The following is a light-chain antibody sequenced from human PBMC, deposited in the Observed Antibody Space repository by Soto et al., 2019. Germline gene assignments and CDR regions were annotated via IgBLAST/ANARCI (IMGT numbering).Light chain of an antibody. V-gene: IGLV2-14*01. CDR3: SSYKYDTVIPFV. Sequence: QSVLTQPASVSGSPGQSISISCTGTSSDIGDYNFVSWYQHHPGKPPKVIIYEVSNRPSGVSHRFAGSKSGNTASLTISGLQAEDEADYYCSSYKYDTVIPFVFGSGTKVTV. CDR2: EVS. J-gene: IGLJ1*01. CDR1: SSDIGDYNF.